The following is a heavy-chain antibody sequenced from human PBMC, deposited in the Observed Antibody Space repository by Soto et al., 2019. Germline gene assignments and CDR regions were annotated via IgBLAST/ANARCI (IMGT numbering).Heavy chain of an antibody. J-gene: IGHJ6*02. Sequence: QVQLQQWGAGLLKPSETLSLTCAVYGGSFSGYYWSWIRQPPGKGLEWIGEINHSGSTNYNPSLKSRVTISVDTSKNQCSLKLSSVTAADTAVYYCARGGGGGPAALDYYYGMDVWGQGTTVTVSS. CDR1: GGSFSGYY. CDR2: INHSGST. V-gene: IGHV4-34*01. D-gene: IGHD2-2*01. CDR3: ARGGGGGPAALDYYYGMDV.